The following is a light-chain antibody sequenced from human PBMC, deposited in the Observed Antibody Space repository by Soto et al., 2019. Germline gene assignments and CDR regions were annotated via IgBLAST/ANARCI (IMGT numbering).Light chain of an antibody. J-gene: IGLJ2*01. V-gene: IGLV2-8*01. Sequence: QSALTQPPSASGSPGQSVTISCTGTSSDVGGYNYVSWYQQHPGKAPKLMIYEVSKRPSGVPDRFSGSKSGNTASLTVSGLQADDEADYYCSSYAGSNNVVFGGGTQLTDL. CDR3: SSYAGSNNVV. CDR2: EVS. CDR1: SSDVGGYNY.